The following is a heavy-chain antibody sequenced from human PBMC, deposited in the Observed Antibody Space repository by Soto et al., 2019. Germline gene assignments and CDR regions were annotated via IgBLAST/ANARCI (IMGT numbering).Heavy chain of an antibody. CDR1: GYTFTSYD. Sequence: ASVKVSCKASGYTFTSYDINWVRQATGQGLEWMRLMNPNSGNTSYAQKFQGRVTMTRNTSTSTVYMELSSLRSEDTAVYYCARESDTMIVRELDYWGQGTLVTVSS. D-gene: IGHD3-22*01. CDR2: MNPNSGNT. CDR3: ARESDTMIVRELDY. J-gene: IGHJ4*02. V-gene: IGHV1-8*01.